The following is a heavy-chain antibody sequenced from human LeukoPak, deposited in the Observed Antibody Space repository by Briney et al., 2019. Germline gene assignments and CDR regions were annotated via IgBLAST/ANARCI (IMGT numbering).Heavy chain of an antibody. CDR3: AKNYLPPLYCSSTSCHDAFDI. V-gene: IGHV3-30*02. D-gene: IGHD2-2*01. CDR2: IRYDGSNK. Sequence: GGSLRLSCAASGFTFSSYGMHWVRQAPGKGLEWVAFIRYDGSNKYYADSVKGRFTISRDNSKNTLYLQMNSLRAEDTAVYYCAKNYLPPLYCSSTSCHDAFDIWGQGTMVTVSS. CDR1: GFTFSSYG. J-gene: IGHJ3*02.